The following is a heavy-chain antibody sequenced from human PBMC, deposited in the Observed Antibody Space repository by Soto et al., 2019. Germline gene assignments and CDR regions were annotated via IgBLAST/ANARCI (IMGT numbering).Heavy chain of an antibody. CDR1: GFTVSSNY. CDR2: IYSGGST. CDR3: ARESRYFDWPAFDP. Sequence: GGSLRLSCAASGFTVSSNYMSWVRQAPGKGLEWVSVIYSGGSTYYADSVKGRFTISRDNSKNTLYLQMNSLRAEDTAVYYCARESRYFDWPAFDPWGQGTLVTVSS. J-gene: IGHJ5*02. V-gene: IGHV3-66*01. D-gene: IGHD3-9*01.